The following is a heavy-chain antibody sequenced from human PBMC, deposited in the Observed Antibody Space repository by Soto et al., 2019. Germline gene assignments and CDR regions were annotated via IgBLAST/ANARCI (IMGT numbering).Heavy chain of an antibody. V-gene: IGHV5-51*01. CDR3: ARHGRYCSSTSCYSAGYYYYYYMDV. CDR1: GYSFTSYW. CDR2: IYPGDSDT. D-gene: IGHD2-2*02. J-gene: IGHJ6*03. Sequence: GESLKISCKGSGYSFTSYWIGWVRQMPGKGLEWMGIIYPGDSDTRYSPSFQGQVTISADKSISTAYLQWSSLKASDTAMYYCARHGRYCSSTSCYSAGYYYYYYMDVWGKGTTVTVSS.